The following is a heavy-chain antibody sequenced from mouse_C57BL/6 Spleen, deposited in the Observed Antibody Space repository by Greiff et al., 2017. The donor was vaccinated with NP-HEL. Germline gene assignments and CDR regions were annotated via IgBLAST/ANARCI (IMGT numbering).Heavy chain of an antibody. D-gene: IGHD3-2*02. V-gene: IGHV1-69*01. J-gene: IGHJ3*01. CDR3: ARPDSSGPWFAY. CDR2: IDPSDSYT. CDR1: GYTFTSYW. Sequence: QVQLKQPGAELVMPGASVKLSCKASGYTFTSYWMHWVKQRPGQGLEWIGEIDPSDSYTNYNQKFKGKSTLTVDKSSSTAYMQLSSLTSEDSAVYYCARPDSSGPWFAYWGQGTLVTVSA.